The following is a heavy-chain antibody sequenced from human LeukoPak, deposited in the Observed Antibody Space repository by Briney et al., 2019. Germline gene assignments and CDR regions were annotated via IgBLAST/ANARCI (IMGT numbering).Heavy chain of an antibody. J-gene: IGHJ5*02. CDR3: ARGRRSSSWLTS. V-gene: IGHV4-34*01. CDR1: GGSFRGYY. CDR2: INHSGST. D-gene: IGHD6-13*01. Sequence: SETLSLTCAVYGGSFRGYYWSWIRQPPGKGLEWIGEINHSGSTNYNPSLKSRVTISVDTSKNQFSLKLSSVTAADTAVYYCARGRRSSSWLTSWGQGTLVTVSS.